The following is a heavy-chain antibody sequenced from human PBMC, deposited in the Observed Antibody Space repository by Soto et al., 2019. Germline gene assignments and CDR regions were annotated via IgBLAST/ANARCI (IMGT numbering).Heavy chain of an antibody. Sequence: SETLSLTCAVYGGSFSGYYWSWIRQPPGKGLEWIGEITHSGSTNYNPSLKSRVTISVDTSKNLFSLKLSSVHAADTAVYYCAKLEAAGPTNYYYYGMDVWGQCNTVP. V-gene: IGHV4-34*01. J-gene: IGHJ6*02. CDR3: AKLEAAGPTNYYYYGMDV. CDR2: ITHSGST. D-gene: IGHD6-13*01. CDR1: GGSFSGYY.